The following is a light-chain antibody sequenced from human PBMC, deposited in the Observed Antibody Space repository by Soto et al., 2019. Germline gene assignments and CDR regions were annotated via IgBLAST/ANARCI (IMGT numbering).Light chain of an antibody. CDR1: SSDVGGYNY. CDR3: SSYTSSSTLG. J-gene: IGLJ3*02. V-gene: IGLV2-14*01. Sequence: QSALTQPASVSGSPGQSITISCTGTSSDVGGYNYVSWYQQHPGKAPKLMIYAVSSRPSGVSNRFSGSKSGNTASLTISGLQAEDEADYYCSSYTSSSTLGFGGGTKLTVL. CDR2: AVS.